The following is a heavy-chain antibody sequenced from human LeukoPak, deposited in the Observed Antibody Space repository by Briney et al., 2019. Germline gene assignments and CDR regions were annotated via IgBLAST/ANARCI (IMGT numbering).Heavy chain of an antibody. CDR3: VRDGDYYDSGGYGNI. Sequence: SETLSLTCSVSGGPIDSGIYSWSWIRQPPGKGLEWIGYIFHTGSTSYNPSLKSRVTISVDRSKNQFSLKLSSVTAADTAMYYCVRDGDYYDSGGYGNIWGQGTLVTVSS. CDR2: IFHTGST. D-gene: IGHD3-22*01. V-gene: IGHV4-30-2*01. J-gene: IGHJ4*02. CDR1: GGPIDSGIYS.